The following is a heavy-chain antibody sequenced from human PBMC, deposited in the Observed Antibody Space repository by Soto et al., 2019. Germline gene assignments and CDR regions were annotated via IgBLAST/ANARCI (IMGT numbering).Heavy chain of an antibody. CDR1: GGSISSYY. Sequence: SETLSLTCTVSGGSISSYYWSWIRQPPGKGLEWIGYIYYSGSTNYNPSLKSRVTISVDTSKNQFSLKLSSVTAADAAVYYCARGGPEYSRSYDFDYWGQGTLVTVSS. V-gene: IGHV4-59*01. CDR3: ARGGPEYSRSYDFDY. D-gene: IGHD6-6*01. CDR2: IYYSGST. J-gene: IGHJ4*01.